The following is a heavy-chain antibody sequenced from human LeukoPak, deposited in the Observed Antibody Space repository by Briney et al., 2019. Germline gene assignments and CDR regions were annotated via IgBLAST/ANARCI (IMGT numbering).Heavy chain of an antibody. CDR3: ARLAAPYYFYYYMDV. Sequence: ASVKVSCKASGYTFTGYYLHWVRQAPGQGLEWMGRINPNSGGTNYAQKFQGRVTMTRDTSISTAYMELTRLRSDDTAVYYCARLAAPYYFYYYMDVWGKRTTVTVSS. J-gene: IGHJ6*03. D-gene: IGHD6-6*01. V-gene: IGHV1-2*06. CDR1: GYTFTGYY. CDR2: INPNSGGT.